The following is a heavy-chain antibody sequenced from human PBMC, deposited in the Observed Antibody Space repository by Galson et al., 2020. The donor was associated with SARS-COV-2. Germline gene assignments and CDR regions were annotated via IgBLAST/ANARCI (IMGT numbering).Heavy chain of an antibody. Sequence: SETLSLTCAVSGTSISSGSYSWNWIRQPPGKGLEWIGYISPSGGTYYNPSLTSRVTISGDRSKNQFSLRLSSVTAADTAVYYCARLHYGEYAPEAFDIWGPGTRVTVAS. J-gene: IGHJ3*02. V-gene: IGHV4-30-2*01. CDR3: ARLHYGEYAPEAFDI. CDR1: GTSISSGSYS. D-gene: IGHD4-17*01. CDR2: ISPSGGT.